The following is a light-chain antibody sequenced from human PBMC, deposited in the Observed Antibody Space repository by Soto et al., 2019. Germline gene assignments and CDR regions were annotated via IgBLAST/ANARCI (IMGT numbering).Light chain of an antibody. CDR2: ADN. CDR1: SGSIASNY. V-gene: IGLV6-57*03. CDR3: QSYHSRNVV. J-gene: IGLJ3*02. Sequence: NFLLTQPHSVSESPGKTVTISCTRSSGSIASNYVQWYQQRPGSAPTTVIYADNQRPSGVPDRFSGSIDSSSNSASLTISRLTNEDEADYYCQSYHSRNVVFGGGTKLTVL.